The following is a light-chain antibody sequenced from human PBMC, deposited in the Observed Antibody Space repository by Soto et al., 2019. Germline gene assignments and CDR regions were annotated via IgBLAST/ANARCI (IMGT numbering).Light chain of an antibody. CDR3: QQYNSYWT. J-gene: IGKJ1*01. CDR2: DAS. V-gene: IGKV1-5*01. CDR1: QSVSSW. Sequence: GERATLSCKASQSVSSWLAWYQQKPGKAPKLLIYDASSLESGVPSRFSGSGSGTEFTLTISSLQPDDFATYYCQQYNSYWTFGEGTKVDIK.